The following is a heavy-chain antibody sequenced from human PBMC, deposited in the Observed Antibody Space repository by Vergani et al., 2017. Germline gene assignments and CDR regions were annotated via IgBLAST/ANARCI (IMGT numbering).Heavy chain of an antibody. D-gene: IGHD3-22*01. V-gene: IGHV4-30-4*01. CDR3: ARVPGVKGYYYDSSGYYEDLDY. Sequence: QVQLQESGPGLVKPSQTLSLTCTVSGGSISSGDYYWSWIRQPPGKGLEWIGYIYYSGSTYYNPSLKSRVTISVDTSKNQFSLKLSSVTAADTAVYYCARVPGVKGYYYDSSGYYEDLDYWGQGTLVTGSS. CDR1: GGSISSGDYY. J-gene: IGHJ4*02. CDR2: IYYSGST.